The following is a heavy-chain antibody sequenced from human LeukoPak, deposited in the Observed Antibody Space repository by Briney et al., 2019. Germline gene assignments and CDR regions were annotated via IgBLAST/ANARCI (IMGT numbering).Heavy chain of an antibody. Sequence: GGSLRFSCAASGFTFSSYSMNWIHQAPGKGLEWVSSISSSTSYIYYADSVKGRFTISKDNAKNSLYLQMNSLRAEDTAVYYCARAGGSTVSHSDYWGQGTLVTVSS. CDR1: GFTFSSYS. V-gene: IGHV3-21*01. D-gene: IGHD4-17*01. CDR2: ISSSTSYI. CDR3: ARAGGSTVSHSDY. J-gene: IGHJ4*02.